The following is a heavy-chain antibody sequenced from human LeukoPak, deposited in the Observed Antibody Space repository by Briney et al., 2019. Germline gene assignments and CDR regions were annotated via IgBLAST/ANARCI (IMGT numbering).Heavy chain of an antibody. Sequence: TGGSLRLPCAASGFTFSSYGMHWVRQTPGMGLVWVSRINSDGGSASYADSVKGRFAISRDNSKNTLYLQMNNLRAEDSAVYYCAKDLSGYGPYWYFDLWGRGTLVTVSS. CDR1: GFTFSSYG. CDR2: INSDGGSA. CDR3: AKDLSGYGPYWYFDL. D-gene: IGHD6-25*01. V-gene: IGHV3-74*01. J-gene: IGHJ2*01.